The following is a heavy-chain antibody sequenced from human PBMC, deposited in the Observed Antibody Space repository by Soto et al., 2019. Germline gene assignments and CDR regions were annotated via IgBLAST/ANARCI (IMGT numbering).Heavy chain of an antibody. V-gene: IGHV1-69*13. J-gene: IGHJ4*02. Sequence: SVKVSFKASGGTFSSYAISWVRQAPGQGLEWMGGIIPIFGTANYAQKFQGRVTITADESTSTAYMELSSLRSEDTAVYYCARGYSNYLDYFDYWGQGTLVTVSS. CDR3: ARGYSNYLDYFDY. CDR2: IIPIFGTA. D-gene: IGHD4-4*01. CDR1: GGTFSSYA.